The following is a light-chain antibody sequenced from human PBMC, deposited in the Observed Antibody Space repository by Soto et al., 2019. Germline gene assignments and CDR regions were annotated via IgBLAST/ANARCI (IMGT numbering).Light chain of an antibody. V-gene: IGKV1-33*01. Sequence: DIQMTQSPASLSTSVGDRITITCQACQDINNYVNWYQQQPGKAPKLLIFDASTLKTGVPSRFSGSGSGTEFSFTIRSLQPEDIATYYCKQSNDLVSFGQGTRLEIK. J-gene: IGKJ5*01. CDR2: DAS. CDR1: QDINNY. CDR3: KQSNDLVS.